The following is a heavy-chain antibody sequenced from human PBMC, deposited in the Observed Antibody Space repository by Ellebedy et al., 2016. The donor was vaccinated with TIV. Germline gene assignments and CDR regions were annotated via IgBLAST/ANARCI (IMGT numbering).Heavy chain of an antibody. CDR2: ISAYTGDT. V-gene: IGHV1-18*01. J-gene: IGHJ4*02. CDR3: ARVRHQLVFDY. Sequence: ASVKVSCKASGYTFTGNYIHWVRQAPGQGLEWMAWISAYTGDTEFAQKVQGRVTLTTDSSTSTAYMELRSLRSDDTALFYCARVRHQLVFDYWGQGTLVTVSS. D-gene: IGHD1-1*01. CDR1: GYTFTGNY.